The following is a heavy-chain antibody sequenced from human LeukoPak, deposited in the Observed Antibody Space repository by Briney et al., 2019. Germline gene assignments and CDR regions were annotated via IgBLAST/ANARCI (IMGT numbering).Heavy chain of an antibody. CDR3: ARVRPGSNYVDFDY. D-gene: IGHD4-11*01. J-gene: IGHJ4*02. CDR1: GFTFSSCG. V-gene: IGHV3-33*05. CDR2: ISYDGSNK. Sequence: PGRSLRLSCAASGFTFSSCGMHWVRQAPGKGLERVAVISYDGSNKYYAGSVKGRFTISRDNSKSTLYLQMNSLRAEDTAVYYCARVRPGSNYVDFDYWGQGTLVTVSS.